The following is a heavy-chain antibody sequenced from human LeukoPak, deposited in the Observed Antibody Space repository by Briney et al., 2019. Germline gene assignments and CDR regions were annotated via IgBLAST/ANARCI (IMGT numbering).Heavy chain of an antibody. CDR1: GFTFNDYY. CDR2: IKHDGGDK. D-gene: IGHD6-13*01. V-gene: IGHV3-7*03. Sequence: GGSLRLSCTASGFTFNDYYMSWIRQAPGMGLEWVATIKHDGGDKFYVDSVKGRFTISRDDAKDSLFLQMNGLRAEDTAVYYCARDRDSSGSWEVNFDHWGQGTLVTVSS. CDR3: ARDRDSSGSWEVNFDH. J-gene: IGHJ4*02.